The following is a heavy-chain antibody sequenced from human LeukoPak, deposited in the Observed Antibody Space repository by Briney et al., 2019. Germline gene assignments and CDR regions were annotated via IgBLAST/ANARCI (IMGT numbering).Heavy chain of an antibody. J-gene: IGHJ6*02. CDR3: SGFSYIGYSDYYYGMDV. Sequence: AGGSLRLSCAASGFTFSDYYMSWIRQAPGKGLEWVGRIKSNTDGGTADYAAPVKGRFTISRDDSKNMLYLQMNSLKTEDTAVYYCSGFSYIGYSDYYYGMDVWGQGTTVTVSS. V-gene: IGHV3-15*01. CDR1: GFTFSDYY. CDR2: IKSNTDGGTA. D-gene: IGHD3-22*01.